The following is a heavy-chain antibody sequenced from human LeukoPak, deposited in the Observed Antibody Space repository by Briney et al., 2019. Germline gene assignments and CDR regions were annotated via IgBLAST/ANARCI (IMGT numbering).Heavy chain of an antibody. V-gene: IGHV4-59*01. Sequence: SETLSLTCTVSGGSISSYYWSWIRQPPGKGLEWIGYIYYSGNTNYNPSLKSRVTISVDTSKNQFSLKLSSVTAADTAVYYCARDRGYSGYPSSFDPWGQGTLVTVSS. CDR1: GGSISSYY. D-gene: IGHD5-12*01. CDR3: ARDRGYSGYPSSFDP. CDR2: IYYSGNT. J-gene: IGHJ5*02.